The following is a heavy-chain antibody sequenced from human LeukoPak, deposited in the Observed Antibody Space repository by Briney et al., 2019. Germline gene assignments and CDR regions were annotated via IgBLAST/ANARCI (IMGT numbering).Heavy chain of an antibody. J-gene: IGHJ4*02. V-gene: IGHV3-11*04. CDR2: ISASGSTI. D-gene: IGHD4-17*01. Sequence: PGGSPRLSCAASGFTLSDYYMNWIRQAPGKGLEWVSYISASGSTIYYADSVKGRFTISRDNAKTSLSLQMNSLRAEDTAVYYCARDPYYGDSFDYWGRGTLATVSS. CDR1: GFTLSDYY. CDR3: ARDPYYGDSFDY.